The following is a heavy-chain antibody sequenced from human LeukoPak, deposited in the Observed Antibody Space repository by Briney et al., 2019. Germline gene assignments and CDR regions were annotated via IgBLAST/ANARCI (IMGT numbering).Heavy chain of an antibody. CDR2: IIPIFGTA. CDR3: ARALGPYDSSGYIDAFDI. V-gene: IGHV1-69*06. Sequence: VASVKVSCKASGGTFSSYAISWVRQAPGQGLEWMGGIIPIFGTANYAQKFQGRVTITADKSTSTAYMELSSLRSEDTAVYYCARALGPYDSSGYIDAFDIWGQGTMVTVSS. CDR1: GGTFSSYA. D-gene: IGHD3-22*01. J-gene: IGHJ3*02.